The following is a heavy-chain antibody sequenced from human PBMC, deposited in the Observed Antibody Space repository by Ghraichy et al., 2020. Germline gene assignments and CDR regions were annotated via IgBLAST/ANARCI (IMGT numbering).Heavy chain of an antibody. Sequence: SETLSLTCAVYGGSFSDYHWSWIRQPPGKGLEWIGGLSHIAGTNYNPSLKSRVTFSGDTSNNQFSLRLSSVTAADTAVYYCARHGHSSSWVYFDSWGQGALVTVSS. V-gene: IGHV4-34*01. CDR1: GGSFSDYH. CDR3: ARHGHSSSWVYFDS. D-gene: IGHD6-13*01. CDR2: LSHIAGT. J-gene: IGHJ4*02.